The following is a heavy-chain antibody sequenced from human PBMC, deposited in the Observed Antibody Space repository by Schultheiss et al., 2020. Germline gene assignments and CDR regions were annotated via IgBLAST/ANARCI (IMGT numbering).Heavy chain of an antibody. D-gene: IGHD6-6*01. CDR1: GGSISSGGYY. J-gene: IGHJ4*02. V-gene: IGHV4-31*03. CDR3: ARAWGAARYYFDY. CDR2: IYYSGNT. Sequence: SETLSLTCTVSGGSISSGGYYWSWIRQHPGKGLEWIGYIYYSGNTYYNPSLKSRVTMSVDTSKNQFSLKLSSVTAADTAVYYCARAWGAARYYFDYWGQGTLVTGYS.